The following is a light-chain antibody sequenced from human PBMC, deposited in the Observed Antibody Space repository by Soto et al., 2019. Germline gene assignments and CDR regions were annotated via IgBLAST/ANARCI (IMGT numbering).Light chain of an antibody. Sequence: IQMTQSPSSRSASVGARVTITCRASQGVRDDVCWYQQQPEKAPKLLSYSTYTVPSGVPSRFSGSGAGTDFTLTISVLQPEYSATYYWLQESNSPLTFGGGTKVEIK. V-gene: IGKV1-6*01. CDR1: QGVRDD. J-gene: IGKJ4*01. CDR2: STY. CDR3: LQESNSPLT.